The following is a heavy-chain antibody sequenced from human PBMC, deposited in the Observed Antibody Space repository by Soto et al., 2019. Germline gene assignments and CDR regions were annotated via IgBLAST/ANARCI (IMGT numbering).Heavy chain of an antibody. CDR1: GFTFSDYY. D-gene: IGHD6-13*01. J-gene: IGHJ4*02. CDR3: ASELGYSSSFDF. CDR2: ISSSSSTI. Sequence: QVQLVESGGGLVKPGGSLRLSCAASGFTFSDYYMSWIRQAPGKGLEWVSYISSSSSTIYYADSVKGRFTISRDNAKNSLYLQMNSLRDEDTAIYYCASELGYSSSFDFWGQGTLVTVSS. V-gene: IGHV3-11*04.